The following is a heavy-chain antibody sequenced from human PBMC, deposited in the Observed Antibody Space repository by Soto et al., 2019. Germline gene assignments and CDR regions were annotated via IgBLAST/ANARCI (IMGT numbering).Heavy chain of an antibody. D-gene: IGHD2-15*01. CDR1: GYLFTAYS. Sequence: ASVKVSCKASGYLFTAYSMHWVRLAPGQGLEWMGVVNPSGGSTKYAQNFQGRVTMTRDTSTTTIYMELSSLRSDDTAIYYCAREENCSGGTCYSEYLHRWGQGTQVTVSS. J-gene: IGHJ1*01. CDR3: AREENCSGGTCYSEYLHR. V-gene: IGHV1-46*01. CDR2: VNPSGGST.